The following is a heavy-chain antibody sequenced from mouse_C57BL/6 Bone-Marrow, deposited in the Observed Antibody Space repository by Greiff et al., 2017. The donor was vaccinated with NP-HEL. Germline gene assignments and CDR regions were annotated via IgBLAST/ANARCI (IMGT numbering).Heavy chain of an antibody. J-gene: IGHJ4*01. CDR2: IYPSDSDT. V-gene: IGHV1-74*01. Sequence: QQPGAELVKPGASVKVSCKASGYTFTSYWMHWVKQRPGQGLEWIGRIYPSDSDTNYNQTFKGKATLTVDKSSSTAYMQLSSLTSEDSAVYYCAIVVLVITTGYYYAMDYWGQGTSVTVSS. CDR3: AIVVLVITTGYYYAMDY. D-gene: IGHD2-4*01. CDR1: GYTFTSYW.